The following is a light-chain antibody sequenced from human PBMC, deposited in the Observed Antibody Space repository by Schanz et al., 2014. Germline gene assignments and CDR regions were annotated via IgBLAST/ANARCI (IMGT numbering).Light chain of an antibody. Sequence: QSALTQPPSASRSPGQSVTISCTGTSSDVDVYNYVSWYQHHPGKAPKLMIYEVSKRPSGVPDRFSGSKSGNTASLTISGLQAEDEDDYYCTSFTTSNPLFGGGTKVTVL. CDR2: EVS. J-gene: IGLJ2*01. CDR3: TSFTTSNPL. CDR1: SSDVDVYNY. V-gene: IGLV2-8*02.